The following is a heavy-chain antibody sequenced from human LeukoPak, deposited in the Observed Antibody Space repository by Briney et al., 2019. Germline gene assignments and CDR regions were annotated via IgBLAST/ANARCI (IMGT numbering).Heavy chain of an antibody. Sequence: GGSLRLSCAAAGFRFSNYWMTRVRQAPEKGLEWLARIKTDGSETYYVDSVKGRFTISRDNAKSSLYLQMNSLRVEDTAVYHCVRFGPDHDMGLWGQGTTVTVS. CDR3: VRFGPDHDMGL. CDR1: GFRFSNYW. D-gene: IGHD3-16*01. V-gene: IGHV3-7*01. J-gene: IGHJ6*02. CDR2: IKTDGSET.